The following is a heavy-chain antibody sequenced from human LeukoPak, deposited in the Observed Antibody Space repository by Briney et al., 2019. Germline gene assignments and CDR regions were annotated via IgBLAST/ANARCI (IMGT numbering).Heavy chain of an antibody. J-gene: IGHJ3*02. D-gene: IGHD4-23*01. CDR1: GGSISSYY. V-gene: IGHV4-4*07. CDR2: IYTSGST. CDR3: ARDFYGGNHPDAFDI. Sequence: KASETLSLTCTVSGGSISSYYWSWIRQPAGKGLEWIGRIYTSGSTNYNPSLKSRVTMSVDTSKNQFSLKLSSVTAADTAVYYCARDFYGGNHPDAFDIWGQGTMVTVSS.